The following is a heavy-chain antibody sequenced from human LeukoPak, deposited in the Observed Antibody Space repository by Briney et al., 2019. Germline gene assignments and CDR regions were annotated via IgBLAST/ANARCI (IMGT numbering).Heavy chain of an antibody. V-gene: IGHV4-39*01. CDR2: IYYSGST. Sequence: SETLSLTCTVSGGSISSYYWGWIRQPPGKGLEWIGSIYYSGSTYYNPSLKSRVTISVDTSKNQFSLKLSSVTAADTAVYYCAGTYQPLLPFDYWGQGTLVTVSS. D-gene: IGHD2-2*01. CDR1: GGSISSYY. CDR3: AGTYQPLLPFDY. J-gene: IGHJ4*02.